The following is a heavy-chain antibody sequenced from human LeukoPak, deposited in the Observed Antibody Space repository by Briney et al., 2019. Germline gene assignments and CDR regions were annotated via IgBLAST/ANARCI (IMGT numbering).Heavy chain of an antibody. J-gene: IGHJ6*04. CDR3: AELGITMIGGV. V-gene: IGHV3-48*04. D-gene: IGHD3-10*02. Sequence: PGGSLRLSCAASGFTFSSYSMNWVRQAPGKGLEWVSSISSSSSTIYYADSVKGRFTISRDNAKNSLYPQMNSLRAEDTAVYYCAELGITMIGGVWGKGTTVTISS. CDR2: ISSSSSTI. CDR1: GFTFSSYS.